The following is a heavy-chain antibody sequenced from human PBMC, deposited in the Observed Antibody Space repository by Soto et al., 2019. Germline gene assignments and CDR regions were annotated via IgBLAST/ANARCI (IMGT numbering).Heavy chain of an antibody. CDR1: GFTFDDYA. Sequence: PGGSLRLSCAASGFTFDDYAMHWVRQAPGKGLEWVSGISWNSGSIGYADSVKGRFTISRDNAKNSLYLQMNSLRAEDTALYYCAKDRGYSSSWYRNYYGMDVWGQGTTVTVSS. CDR2: ISWNSGSI. CDR3: AKDRGYSSSWYRNYYGMDV. V-gene: IGHV3-9*01. J-gene: IGHJ6*02. D-gene: IGHD6-13*01.